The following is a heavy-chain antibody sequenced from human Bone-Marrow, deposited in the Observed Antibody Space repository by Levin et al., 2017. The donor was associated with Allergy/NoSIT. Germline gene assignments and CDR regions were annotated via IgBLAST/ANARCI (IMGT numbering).Heavy chain of an antibody. V-gene: IGHV1-2*05. D-gene: IGHD3-16*02. CDR1: GYTFTAYK. CDR2: INPDGGGT. J-gene: IGHJ4*02. CDR3: ASLQSHYDYVGGTYRSVDF. Sequence: GESLKISCKTSGYTFTAYKIHWVRQAPGQGLEWMGRINPDGGGTNSAQKFQGRITMTRDTSINTAYMELTRLTSDDTGMYYCASLQSHYDYVGGTYRSVDFWGQGTLVTVSS.